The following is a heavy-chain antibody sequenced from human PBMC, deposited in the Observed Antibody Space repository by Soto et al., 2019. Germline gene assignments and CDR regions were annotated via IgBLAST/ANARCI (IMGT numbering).Heavy chain of an antibody. J-gene: IGHJ6*03. Sequence: EAQLVESGGGLVQPGGSLRLSCEASGFAFRNYEMHWVRKAPGKGREYVSGISNNGAHTDYAKSVKGRFTISRDNSENTLYLQMGSLRAEDMALYYCARRGYGSRWPNVYMDVWGKGTTVTVSS. CDR3: ARRGYGSRWPNVYMDV. V-gene: IGHV3-64*01. CDR1: GFAFRNYE. CDR2: ISNNGAHT. D-gene: IGHD6-13*01.